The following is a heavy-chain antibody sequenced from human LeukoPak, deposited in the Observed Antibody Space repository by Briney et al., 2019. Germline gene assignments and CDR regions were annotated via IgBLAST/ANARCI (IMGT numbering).Heavy chain of an antibody. J-gene: IGHJ4*02. CDR1: GGSISSYY. Sequence: SETLSLTCTVSGGSISSYYWSWIRQPPGKGLEWIGYIYYSGSTNYNPSLKSRVTISVDTSKNQSSLKLSSVTAADTAVYYCASSPYYDFWSGYLPPFDYWGQGTLVTVSS. V-gene: IGHV4-59*01. CDR2: IYYSGST. CDR3: ASSPYYDFWSGYLPPFDY. D-gene: IGHD3-3*01.